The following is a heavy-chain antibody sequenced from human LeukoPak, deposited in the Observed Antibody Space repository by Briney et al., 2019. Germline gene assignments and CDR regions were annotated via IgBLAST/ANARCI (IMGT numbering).Heavy chain of an antibody. CDR1: GCTFTNAW. J-gene: IGHJ4*02. V-gene: IGHV3-15*01. CDR2: IKSRTDNATT. CDR3: TTLGDNYSGIVGEDY. D-gene: IGHD1-26*01. Sequence: GGSLRLSCAASGCTFTNAWMNWVRQGPGKGLEWVGRIKSRTDNATTDYAAPVKGRFTISRDDSKNTLYLQMNSLKTEDTAVYYCTTLGDNYSGIVGEDYWGQGTLVTVSS.